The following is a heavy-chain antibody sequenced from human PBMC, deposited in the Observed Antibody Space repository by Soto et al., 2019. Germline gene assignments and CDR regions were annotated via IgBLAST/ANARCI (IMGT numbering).Heavy chain of an antibody. CDR1: GGSVSSSGYY. CDR3: ARRQSRGYYHWFDP. V-gene: IGHV4-39*01. Sequence: SETLSLTCSVSGGSVSSSGYYWGWIRQPPGKGLEWIGNTHYSGNTFYNPSLKSGVTISVDTSKNQFSLKLSSVTAADTAVYYCARRQSRGYYHWFDPWGQGTLVTVSS. J-gene: IGHJ5*02. CDR2: THYSGNT. D-gene: IGHD6-25*01.